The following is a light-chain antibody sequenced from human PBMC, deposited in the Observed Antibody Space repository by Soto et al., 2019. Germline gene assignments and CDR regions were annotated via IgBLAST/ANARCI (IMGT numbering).Light chain of an antibody. V-gene: IGKV3-15*01. J-gene: IGKJ3*01. CDR2: AAS. CDR3: QQYNKWPFT. CDR1: QSVSSN. Sequence: EIVMTQSPATLSVSPGERATLSCRASQSVSSNLAWYQQKPGQAPRLLIYAASARATGIPASFSGSGSGTEFTLTISSLQSGDFAVYYCQQYNKWPFTFGPGTRVDLK.